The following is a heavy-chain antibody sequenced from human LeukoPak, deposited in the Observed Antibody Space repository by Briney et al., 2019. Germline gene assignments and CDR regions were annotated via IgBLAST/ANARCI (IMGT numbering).Heavy chain of an antibody. D-gene: IGHD1-7*01. CDR3: ASEDDNWNCNDY. J-gene: IGHJ4*02. CDR2: IYYSGST. CDR1: GGSISSSSYY. Sequence: PSETLSLTCTVSGGSISSSSYYWGWIRQPPGKGLEWIGSIYYSGSTYYNPSLKSRVTISVDTSKNQFSLKLSSVTAADTAVYYCASEDDNWNCNDYWGQGTLVTVSS. V-gene: IGHV4-39*01.